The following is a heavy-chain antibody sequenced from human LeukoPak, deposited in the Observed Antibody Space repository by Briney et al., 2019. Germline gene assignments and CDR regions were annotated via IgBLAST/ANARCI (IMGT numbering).Heavy chain of an antibody. CDR3: ARDLRSPSDTNIAIDY. CDR2: INSDGSST. J-gene: IGHJ4*02. V-gene: IGHV3-74*01. CDR1: GFTFSSYW. Sequence: GGSLRLSCAASGFTFSSYWMHWVRQTPGKGLVWVSRINSDGSSTVSADSVKGRFTISKNNTMNTLYLQMNSLRAEDTAVYYCARDLRSPSDTNIAIDYWGQGTLVTVSS.